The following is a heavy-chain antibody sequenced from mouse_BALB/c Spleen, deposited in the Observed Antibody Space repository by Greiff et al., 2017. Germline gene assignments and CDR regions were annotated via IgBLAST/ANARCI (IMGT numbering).Heavy chain of an antibody. CDR2: IFPGTGTT. D-gene: IGHD2-10*02. Sequence: QVQLKESGAELVKPGASVKLSCKTSGYTFTSYWIQWVKQRPGQGLGWIGEIFPGTGTTYYNEKFKGKATLTIDTSSSTAYMQLSSLTSEDSAVYFCARKYGNYVRYFDVWGAGTTVTVSS. J-gene: IGHJ1*01. CDR3: ARKYGNYVRYFDV. CDR1: GYTFTSYW. V-gene: IGHV1S132*01.